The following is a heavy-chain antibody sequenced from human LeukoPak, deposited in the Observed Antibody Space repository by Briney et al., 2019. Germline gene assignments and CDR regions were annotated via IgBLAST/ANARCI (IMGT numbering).Heavy chain of an antibody. V-gene: IGHV4-30-4*08. D-gene: IGHD5-18*01. CDR1: GGSISSGGYY. J-gene: IGHJ4*02. CDR2: IYYSGST. Sequence: SETLSLTCTVSGGSISSGGYYWSWIRQHPGKGLEWIGYIYYSGSTYYNPSLKSRVTISVDTSKNQFSLKLSSVTAADTAVYYCAREVWGYSYGSDWGQGTLVTVSS. CDR3: AREVWGYSYGSD.